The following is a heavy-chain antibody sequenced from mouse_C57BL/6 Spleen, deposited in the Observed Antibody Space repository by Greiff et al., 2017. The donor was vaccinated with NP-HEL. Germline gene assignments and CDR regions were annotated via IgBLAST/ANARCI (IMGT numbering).Heavy chain of an antibody. Sequence: VMLVESGAELVKPGASVKISCKASGYAFSSYWMNWVKQRPGKGLEWIGQIYPGDGDTNYNGKFKGKATLTADKSSSTAYMQLSSLTSEDSAVYFCARNYYGSSYEFDYWGQGTTLTVSS. J-gene: IGHJ2*01. D-gene: IGHD1-1*01. CDR1: GYAFSSYW. V-gene: IGHV1-80*01. CDR2: IYPGDGDT. CDR3: ARNYYGSSYEFDY.